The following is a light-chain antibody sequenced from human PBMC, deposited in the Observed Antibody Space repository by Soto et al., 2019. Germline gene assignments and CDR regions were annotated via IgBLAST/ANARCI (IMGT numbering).Light chain of an antibody. V-gene: IGKV3-20*01. CDR1: QSVSSKY. Sequence: EIVLTQSPGTLSLSPGERATLSCRASQSVSSKYLAWYQQKPGQAPRVLIYGTSIRASGVPERFSGGRSGTDFTLTLTRLEPEDFAVYYCQQYGSSLFTFGPGTKVDFK. CDR3: QQYGSSLFT. CDR2: GTS. J-gene: IGKJ3*01.